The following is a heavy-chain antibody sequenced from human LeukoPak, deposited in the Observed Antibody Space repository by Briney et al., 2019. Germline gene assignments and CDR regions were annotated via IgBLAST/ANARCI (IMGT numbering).Heavy chain of an antibody. CDR1: GFTFSDYY. J-gene: IGHJ6*02. D-gene: IGHD2-21*02. CDR3: ARRMAPYCGGDCYPSSYYGMDV. Sequence: PGWALRLSCAASGFTFSDYYMSWIRQAPGKGLEWVSYISSSGSTIYYPDSVKGRFTISRDNAKNSLYLQMNSLRAEDTAVYYCARRMAPYCGGDCYPSSYYGMDVWGQGTTVTVSS. CDR2: ISSSGSTI. V-gene: IGHV3-11*01.